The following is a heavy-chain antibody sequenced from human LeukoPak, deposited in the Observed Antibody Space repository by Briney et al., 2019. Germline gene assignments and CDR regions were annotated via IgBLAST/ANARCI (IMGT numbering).Heavy chain of an antibody. Sequence: GGFLRLSCAASGFTFSTYGMHWARQAPGRGLAWVAFIRYDGSNKYYADSVKGRFTISRDNSKNTLYLQMNSLRAEDTAVYYCAKDPQKWESYFDYWGQGTLVTVSS. CDR3: AKDPQKWESYFDY. CDR1: GFTFSTYG. V-gene: IGHV3-30*02. CDR2: IRYDGSNK. J-gene: IGHJ4*02. D-gene: IGHD1-26*01.